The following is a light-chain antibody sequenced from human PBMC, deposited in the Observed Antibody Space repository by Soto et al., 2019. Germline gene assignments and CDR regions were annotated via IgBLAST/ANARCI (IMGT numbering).Light chain of an antibody. CDR1: SSDVGGYDR. CDR3: ASYGGRDDMI. J-gene: IGLJ2*01. Sequence: QSAPAQPPSASGSPGQSVAISCTGTSSDVGGYDRVSWFQQHPGKAPKLLIYGVTDRISGVPYRFSGSKSGNTASLTVSGLQAEDEADYYCASYGGRDDMIFGGGTQLTVL. V-gene: IGLV2-8*01. CDR2: GVT.